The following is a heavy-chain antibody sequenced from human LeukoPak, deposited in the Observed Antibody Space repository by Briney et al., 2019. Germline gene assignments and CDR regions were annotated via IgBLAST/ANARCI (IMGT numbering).Heavy chain of an antibody. CDR3: ARDRRYTGWDYYYGMDV. V-gene: IGHV1-69*04. J-gene: IGHJ6*02. CDR1: GGTFSSYA. D-gene: IGHD5-18*01. Sequence: SVKVSCKASGGTFSSYAISWVRQAPGQGLEWMGRIIPILGIANYAQKFQGRVTITADKSTSTAYMELSSLRSEDTAVYYCARDRRYTGWDYYYGMDVWGQGTTVTVSS. CDR2: IIPILGIA.